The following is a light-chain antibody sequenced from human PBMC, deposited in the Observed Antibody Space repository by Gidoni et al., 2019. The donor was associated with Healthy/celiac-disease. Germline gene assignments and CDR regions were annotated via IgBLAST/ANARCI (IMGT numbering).Light chain of an antibody. J-gene: IGLJ2*01. CDR3: SSYTSSSTLA. Sequence: QSALTQPASASGSPGQSITISCTGTSSDVGGYNYVSWYQQHPGKAPKLMLYEVSTRPSGVSNLFSGSKSGNTASLTISGLQAEDEADYYCSSYTSSSTLAFGGGTKLTVL. CDR1: SSDVGGYNY. V-gene: IGLV2-14*01. CDR2: EVS.